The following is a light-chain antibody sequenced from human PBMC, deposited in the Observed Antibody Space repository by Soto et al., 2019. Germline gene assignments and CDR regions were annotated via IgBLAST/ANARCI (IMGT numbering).Light chain of an antibody. CDR1: QDIRKY. CDR2: GAS. CDR3: QHYDHLPPFT. J-gene: IGKJ3*01. Sequence: DIQMTQSPSSLSASVGDRVTITCQASQDIRKYLNWYQQKPGRAPKLLIYGASNLETGVLSRFSGSGYGTDFTFTISSLQPEDIATYYCQHYDHLPPFTFGHGTKVAIK. V-gene: IGKV1-33*01.